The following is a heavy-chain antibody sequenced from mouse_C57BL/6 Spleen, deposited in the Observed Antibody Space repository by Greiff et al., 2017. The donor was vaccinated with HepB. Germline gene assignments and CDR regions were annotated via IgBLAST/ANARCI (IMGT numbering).Heavy chain of an antibody. J-gene: IGHJ2*01. D-gene: IGHD1-1*01. V-gene: IGHV1-54*01. CDR3: ARSPYYYGSSPYYFDY. Sequence: VQLQESGAELVRPGTSVKVSCKASGYAFTNYLIEWVKQRPGQGLEWIGVINPGSGGTNYNEKFKGKATLTADKSSSTAYMQLSSLTSEDSAVYFCARSPYYYGSSPYYFDYWGQGTTLTVSS. CDR1: GYAFTNYL. CDR2: INPGSGGT.